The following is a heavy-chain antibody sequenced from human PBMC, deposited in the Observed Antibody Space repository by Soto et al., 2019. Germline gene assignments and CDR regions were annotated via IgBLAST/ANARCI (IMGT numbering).Heavy chain of an antibody. CDR3: ARGLRQWLRIGTNWFDP. V-gene: IGHV1-8*01. Sequence: QVQLVQSGAEVKKPGASVKVSCKASGYTFTSYDINWVRQATGQGLEWMGWLNPNSGNTGYAQKVQGRVTMTRNTSISTDYMELRSLRSEDTAVYYCARGLRQWLRIGTNWFDPWGQGTLVTVSS. J-gene: IGHJ5*02. CDR1: GYTFTSYD. D-gene: IGHD6-19*01. CDR2: LNPNSGNT.